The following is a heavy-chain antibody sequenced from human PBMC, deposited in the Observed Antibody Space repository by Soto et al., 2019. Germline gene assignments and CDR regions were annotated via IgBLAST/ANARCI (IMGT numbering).Heavy chain of an antibody. CDR2: IYWNDDE. V-gene: IGHV2-5*01. CDR3: AHSKGGGNSAWFDP. Sequence: QITLKESGPPLVKPTQPLTLTCTFSGFSLSTSGEGVGWIRQSPGKALEWLALIYWNDDERYSPSLRSRLTITKDTSKNQVVLTMTNMDPVDTATYYCAHSKGGGNSAWFDPWGQGTLVTVSS. J-gene: IGHJ5*02. CDR1: GFSLSTSGEG. D-gene: IGHD2-21*02.